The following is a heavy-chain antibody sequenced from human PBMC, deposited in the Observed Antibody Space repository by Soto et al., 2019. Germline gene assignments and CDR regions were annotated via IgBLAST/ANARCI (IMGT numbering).Heavy chain of an antibody. CDR1: GFTFSNYA. CDR3: AKGGDSSSWKNWFDP. D-gene: IGHD6-13*01. CDR2: ISGSGSSI. J-gene: IGHJ5*02. V-gene: IGHV3-23*01. Sequence: EVQLSESGGGLVQPGGSLRLSCAASGFTFSNYAMTWVRQAPGKGLEWVSGISGSGSSIYYADSVKGRFTISRDNSKNTLYLQMNSLRAEDTAVYYCAKGGDSSSWKNWFDPWGQGTLVTVSS.